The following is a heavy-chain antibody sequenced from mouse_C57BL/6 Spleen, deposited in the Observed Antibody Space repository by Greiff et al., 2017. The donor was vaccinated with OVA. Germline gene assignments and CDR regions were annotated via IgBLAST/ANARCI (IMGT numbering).Heavy chain of an antibody. J-gene: IGHJ4*01. D-gene: IGHD1-1*01. V-gene: IGHV14-4*01. CDR1: GFNIKDDY. Sequence: EVQLQQSGAELVRPGASVKLSCTASGFNIKDDYMHWVKQRPEQGLEWIGWIDPENGDTEYASKFQGKATITADTSSNTAYLQLSSLTSEDTAVYYCTTKATSIYYYGSSYGYYAMDYWGQGTSVTVSS. CDR3: TTKATSIYYYGSSYGYYAMDY. CDR2: IDPENGDT.